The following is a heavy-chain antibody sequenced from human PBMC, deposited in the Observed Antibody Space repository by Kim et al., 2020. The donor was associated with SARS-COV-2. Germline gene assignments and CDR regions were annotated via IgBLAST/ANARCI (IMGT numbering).Heavy chain of an antibody. D-gene: IGHD3-10*01. V-gene: IGHV4-39*02. CDR1: GGSISSSSYY. J-gene: IGHJ3*02. CDR3: ARPSKLWCGELSDGRGAFDI. CDR2: IYYSGST. Sequence: SETLSLTCTVSGGSISSSSYYWGWIRQPPGKGLAWIGSIYYSGSTYYNPSLKSRVTISVDTSKNHFSLKLSSVTAADTAVYYCARPSKLWCGELSDGRGAFDIWGQVTMVTVSS.